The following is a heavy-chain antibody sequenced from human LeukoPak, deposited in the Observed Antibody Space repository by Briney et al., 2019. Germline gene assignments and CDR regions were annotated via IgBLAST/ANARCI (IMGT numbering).Heavy chain of an antibody. CDR3: ARGGGYRIAAAADP. CDR1: GFTFSSYV. Sequence: GGSLRLSCAASGFTFSSYVMHWVRQAPGKGLEWVAVISYDGSNKYYADSVKGRFTISRDNSKNTLYLQMNSLRAEDTAVYYCARGGGYRIAAAADPWGQGTLVTVSS. D-gene: IGHD6-13*01. CDR2: ISYDGSNK. V-gene: IGHV3-30-3*01. J-gene: IGHJ5*02.